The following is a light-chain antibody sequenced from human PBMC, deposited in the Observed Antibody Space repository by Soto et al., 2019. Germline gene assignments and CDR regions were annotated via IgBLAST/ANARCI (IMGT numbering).Light chain of an antibody. Sequence: SYELTQPPSVSVAPGQTARITCGGNNIGSKSVHWYQQKPGQAPVLVVYDDSDRHSGISERFSGSNSGNTATLTSSRVEAGDEADYYCQVWDSSSDLVVFGGGTKLTVL. CDR3: QVWDSSSDLVV. V-gene: IGLV3-21*02. J-gene: IGLJ2*01. CDR1: NIGSKS. CDR2: DDS.